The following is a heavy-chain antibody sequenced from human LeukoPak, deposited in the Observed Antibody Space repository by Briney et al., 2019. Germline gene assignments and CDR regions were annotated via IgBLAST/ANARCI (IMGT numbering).Heavy chain of an antibody. D-gene: IGHD4-17*01. CDR1: GGSISSGDYY. CDR3: ARDYGDYGYYYGMDV. J-gene: IGHJ6*02. V-gene: IGHV4-30-4*01. CDR2: IYYSGST. Sequence: PPETLSLTCTVSGGSISSGDYYWSWIRQPPGKGLEWIGYIYYSGSTYYNPSLKSRVTISVDTSKNQFSLKLSSVTAADTAVYYCARDYGDYGYYYGMDVWGQGTTATVSS.